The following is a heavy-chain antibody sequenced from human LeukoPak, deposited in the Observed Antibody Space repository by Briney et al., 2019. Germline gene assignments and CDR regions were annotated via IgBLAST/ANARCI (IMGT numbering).Heavy chain of an antibody. CDR2: ISGFNGAT. CDR3: ARALPGAATAHNWFDP. V-gene: IGHV1-18*01. CDR1: GYTFTIYG. J-gene: IGHJ5*02. Sequence: GSVKVSCKASGYTFTIYGISWVRQAPGQGLEWMGWISGFNGATNYAQKFQGRVTMTIDTSTNTTYMDLRTVTSDDTAIYYCARALPGAATAHNWFDPWGQGTLVTVSS. D-gene: IGHD6-13*01.